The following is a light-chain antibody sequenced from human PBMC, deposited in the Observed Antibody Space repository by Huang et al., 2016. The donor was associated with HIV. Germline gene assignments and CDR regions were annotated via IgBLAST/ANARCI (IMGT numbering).Light chain of an antibody. CDR2: GVS. J-gene: IGKJ1*01. V-gene: IGKV3-15*01. CDR3: QQYNDWPLT. CDR1: QSLSSP. Sequence: EIVMTQSPATLYVSPGESVTLSCRANQSLSSPLAWYKQNRGQAPRLLLYGVSTRATDRPARFSGSGSGTDFTLTINSLQSEDFATYYWQQYNDWPLTFGQGTEVEIK.